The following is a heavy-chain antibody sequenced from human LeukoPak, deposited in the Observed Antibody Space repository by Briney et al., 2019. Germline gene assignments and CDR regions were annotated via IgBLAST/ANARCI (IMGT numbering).Heavy chain of an antibody. J-gene: IGHJ4*02. Sequence: KAGGSLRLSCAASGFTFSSYAMHWVRQAPGKGLEWVSIISSGSSYIHYADSVKGRFTISRDNAKNSLYLQMNSLRAEDTAVYYCARQKYLRGPDVEYLDYWGQGTLVTVSS. D-gene: IGHD5/OR15-5a*01. CDR3: ARQKYLRGPDVEYLDY. CDR1: GFTFSSYA. CDR2: ISSGSSYI. V-gene: IGHV3-21*01.